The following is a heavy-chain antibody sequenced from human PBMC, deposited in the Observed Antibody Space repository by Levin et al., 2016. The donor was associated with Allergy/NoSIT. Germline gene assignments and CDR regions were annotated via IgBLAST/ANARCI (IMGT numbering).Heavy chain of an antibody. V-gene: IGHV3-48*03. CDR2: ISSSGSTI. J-gene: IGHJ4*02. Sequence: VRQAPGKGLEWVSYISSSGSTIYYADSVKGRFTISRDNAKNSLYLQMNSLRAEDTAVYYCARDQWGFRRWRPFDYWGQGTLVTVSS. CDR3: ARDQWGFRRWRPFDY. D-gene: IGHD4-23*01.